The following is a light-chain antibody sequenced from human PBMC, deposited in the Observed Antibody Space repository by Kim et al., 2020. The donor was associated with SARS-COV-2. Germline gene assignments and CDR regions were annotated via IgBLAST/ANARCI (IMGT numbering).Light chain of an antibody. V-gene: IGKV1-8*01. CDR2: AAS. CDR1: QGISSY. J-gene: IGKJ2*01. CDR3: QQYYSYPRT. Sequence: SASTGDSVTIPCRASQGISSYLAWYQQKPGKAPKLLIYAASTLQSGVPSRFSGSGSGTDFTLTISCLQSEDFATYYCQQYYSYPRTFGQGTKLEI.